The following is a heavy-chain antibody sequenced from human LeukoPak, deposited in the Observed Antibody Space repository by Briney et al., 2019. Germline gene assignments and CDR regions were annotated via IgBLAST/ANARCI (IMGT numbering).Heavy chain of an antibody. D-gene: IGHD2-2*01. CDR2: IYYSGST. CDR3: ASVCGACSTSRHWFDP. V-gene: IGHV4-39*07. CDR1: GASISSSRYY. Sequence: PSETLSLTCTVSGASISSSRYYWGWIRQPPGKGLEYIGTIYYSGSTYYNPSLKRRVTISIDTSKNQFSLKLSSVTAADTAVYYCASVCGACSTSRHWFDPWGQGTLVTVSS. J-gene: IGHJ5*02.